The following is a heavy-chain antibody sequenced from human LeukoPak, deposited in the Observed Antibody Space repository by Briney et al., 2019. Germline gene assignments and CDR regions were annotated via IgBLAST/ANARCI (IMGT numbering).Heavy chain of an antibody. CDR3: AREHITMVRGVIIARYSWFDP. Sequence: GASVKVSCKASGYTFTSYAMHWVRQAPGQRLEWMGWINAGNGNTKYSQKFQGRVTITRDTSASTAYMELSSLRSEDTAVYYCAREHITMVRGVIIARYSWFDPWGQGTLVTVSS. J-gene: IGHJ5*02. V-gene: IGHV1-3*01. D-gene: IGHD3-10*01. CDR1: GYTFTSYA. CDR2: INAGNGNT.